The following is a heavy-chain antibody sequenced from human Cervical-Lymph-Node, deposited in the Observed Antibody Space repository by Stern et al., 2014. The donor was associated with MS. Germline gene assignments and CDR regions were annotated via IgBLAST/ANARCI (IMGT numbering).Heavy chain of an antibody. V-gene: IGHV4-61*02. D-gene: IGHD2-15*01. J-gene: IGHJ5*01. CDR1: GGSINSGNYY. CDR2: ISISGST. CDR3: ARWREDILVAAAATWSVAWFDS. Sequence: VQLVESGPGLVKPSQTLSLTCSVSGGSINSGNYYWSWIRQPAGKGLEWIGRISISGSTNYNPSLKSRVTISIDTSKNQFSLKVTSVTSADTAVYYCARWREDILVAAAATWSVAWFDSWGQGTLVTVSS.